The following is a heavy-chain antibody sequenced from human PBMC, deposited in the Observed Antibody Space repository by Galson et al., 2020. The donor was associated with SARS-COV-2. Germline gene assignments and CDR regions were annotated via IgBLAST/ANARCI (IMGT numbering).Heavy chain of an antibody. CDR2: ISPGDSNT. J-gene: IGHJ5*02. D-gene: IGHD3-16*01. CDR3: ARRSGGLDL. V-gene: IGHV5-51*01. CDR1: GYSFGSYW. Sequence: KIGESLKISCKGSGYSFGSYWIAWVRQMPGKGLEWLGIISPGDSNTRYSPSFQGQVTISVDKSINTAYLQWSSLKASDTAMYYCARRSGGLDLWGQGTLVTVSS.